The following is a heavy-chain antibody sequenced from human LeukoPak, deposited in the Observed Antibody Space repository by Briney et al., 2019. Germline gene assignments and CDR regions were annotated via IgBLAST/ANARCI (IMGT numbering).Heavy chain of an antibody. V-gene: IGHV4-34*01. Sequence: PGGSLRLSCAASGFTFDDYGLTWVRQAPGKGLEWIGEINHSGSTNYNPSLKSRVTISVDTSKNQFSLRLRSVTAADTAVYYCARVTGYVIEDYLDYWGQGTLVTVSS. D-gene: IGHD3-22*01. CDR3: ARVTGYVIEDYLDY. CDR2: INHSGST. CDR1: GFTFDDYG. J-gene: IGHJ4*02.